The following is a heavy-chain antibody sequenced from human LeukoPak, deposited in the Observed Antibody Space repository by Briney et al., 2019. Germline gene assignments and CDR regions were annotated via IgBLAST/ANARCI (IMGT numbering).Heavy chain of an antibody. J-gene: IGHJ4*02. CDR3: ARALYSSSWCADY. Sequence: SETLSLTCTVSGGSISSGSYYWSWIRQPAGKGLEWIGRIYTSGSTNYNPSLKSRVTISVDTSKNQFSLKLSSVTAADTAVYYCARALYSSSWCADYWGQGTLVTVSS. D-gene: IGHD6-13*01. CDR1: GGSISSGSYY. V-gene: IGHV4-61*02. CDR2: IYTSGST.